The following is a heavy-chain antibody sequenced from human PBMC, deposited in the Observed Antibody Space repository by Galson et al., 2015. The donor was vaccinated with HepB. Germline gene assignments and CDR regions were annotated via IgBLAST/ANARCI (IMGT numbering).Heavy chain of an antibody. Sequence: SLRLSCAASGFTFSSYGMHWVRQAPGKGLEWVAVISYDGSNKYYADSVKGRFTISRDNSKNTLYLQMNSLRAEDTAVYYCAKDEQWLMVNYYMDVWGKGTTVTVSS. D-gene: IGHD6-19*01. CDR3: AKDEQWLMVNYYMDV. CDR1: GFTFSSYG. CDR2: ISYDGSNK. V-gene: IGHV3-30*18. J-gene: IGHJ6*03.